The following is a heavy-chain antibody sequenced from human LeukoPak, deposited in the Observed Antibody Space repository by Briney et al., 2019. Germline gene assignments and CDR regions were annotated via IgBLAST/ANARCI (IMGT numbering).Heavy chain of an antibody. J-gene: IGHJ4*02. CDR3: ARDYGDFGRFDY. Sequence: EPSETLSLTCTVSGGSISSYYWSWIRQPPGKGLEWIGYIYYSGSTNYNPSLKSRVTISVDTSKNQFSLKLSSVTAADTAVYYCARDYGDFGRFDYWGQGTLVTVSS. CDR2: IYYSGST. V-gene: IGHV4-59*01. D-gene: IGHD4-17*01. CDR1: GGSISSYY.